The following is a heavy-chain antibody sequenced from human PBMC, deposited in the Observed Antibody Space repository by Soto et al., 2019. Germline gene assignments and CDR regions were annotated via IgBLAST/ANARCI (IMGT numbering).Heavy chain of an antibody. J-gene: IGHJ4*02. D-gene: IGHD2-2*01. CDR1: GFTFSSFG. CDR2: ISYDGSNK. CDR3: AKASAIVLVPDAMGWDY. V-gene: IGHV3-30*18. Sequence: QVQLVESGGGVVQPGRSLRLSCAASGFTFSSFGMHWVRQAPDKGLEWVAVISYDGSNKYYADSVKGRSTISIDNSKNTLYLQLTSLSAENTGEYYCAKASAIVLVPDAMGWDYSGQGTRVTVSS.